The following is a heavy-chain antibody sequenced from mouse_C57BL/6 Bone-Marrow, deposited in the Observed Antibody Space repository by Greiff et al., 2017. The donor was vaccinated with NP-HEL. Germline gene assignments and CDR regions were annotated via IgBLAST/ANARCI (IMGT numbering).Heavy chain of an antibody. J-gene: IGHJ2*01. V-gene: IGHV5-4*03. Sequence: EVKLVESGGGLVKPGGSLKLSCAASGFTFSSYAMSWVRQTPEKRLEWVATVSDGGSYTYYPDNVKGRFTISRDNAKNNLYLQMSHLKSEDTAMYYCARALGTWDYWGQGTTLTVSS. CDR1: GFTFSSYA. CDR3: ARALGTWDY. CDR2: VSDGGSYT. D-gene: IGHD3-3*01.